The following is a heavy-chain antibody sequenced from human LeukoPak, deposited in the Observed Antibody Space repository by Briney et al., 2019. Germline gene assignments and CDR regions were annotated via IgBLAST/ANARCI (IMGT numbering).Heavy chain of an antibody. CDR2: ISGSTGST. Sequence: GGSLRLSCAASGFTFSNFAMSWVRQAPGKGLEWVSGISGSTGSTYYADSVKGRFTISRDNSKNTMYLQMNSLRAEDTAVYYCAKGPQGGSLDYWGQGTQVTVSS. J-gene: IGHJ4*02. CDR1: GFTFSNFA. V-gene: IGHV3-23*01. CDR3: AKGPQGGSLDY.